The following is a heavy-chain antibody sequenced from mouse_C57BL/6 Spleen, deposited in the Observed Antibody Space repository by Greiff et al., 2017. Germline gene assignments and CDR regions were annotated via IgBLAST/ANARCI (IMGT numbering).Heavy chain of an antibody. CDR2: IRSKSSNYAT. D-gene: IGHD1-1*01. Sequence: EVQLQESGGGLVQPKGSLKLSCAASGFTFNTYAMHWVRQAPGKGLEWVARIRSKSSNYATYYADSVKDRFTISRDDSQGMLYLRMNNLKTEDTAMYYCVYCSSYTWFAYWGQGTLVTVSA. J-gene: IGHJ3*01. CDR1: GFTFNTYA. CDR3: VYCSSYTWFAY. V-gene: IGHV10-3*01.